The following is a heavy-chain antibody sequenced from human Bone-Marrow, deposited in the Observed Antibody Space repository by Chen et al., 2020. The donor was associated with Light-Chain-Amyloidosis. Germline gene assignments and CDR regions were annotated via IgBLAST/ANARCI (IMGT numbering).Heavy chain of an antibody. V-gene: IGHV4-31*03. CDR3: ARGLHCSSTSCSWFDP. CDR2: IYYSGST. J-gene: IGHJ5*02. Sequence: QVQLQESCPGLVKPSQTLSLTCTVSGGSISSGGYYWSWIRQHPGKGLEWIGYIYYSGSTYYNPSLKSRVTISVDTSKNQFSLKLSSVTAADTAVYYCARGLHCSSTSCSWFDPWGQGTLVTVSS. CDR1: GGSISSGGYY. D-gene: IGHD2-2*01.